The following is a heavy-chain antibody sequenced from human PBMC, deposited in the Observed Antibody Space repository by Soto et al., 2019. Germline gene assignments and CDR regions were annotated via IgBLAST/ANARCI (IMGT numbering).Heavy chain of an antibody. D-gene: IGHD3-10*01. CDR1: GGSITSSTYY. J-gene: IGHJ4*02. Sequence: PSETLSLTCTVSGGSITSSTYYWGWIRQPPGKGLEWIGSIYYSGSAYYSPSLKSRLTISVDTSKKQFSLHLSSVTAADTAVYFCARRPLVRGIIPYYFDSWGQGTLVTVSS. CDR3: ARRPLVRGIIPYYFDS. V-gene: IGHV4-39*01. CDR2: IYYSGSA.